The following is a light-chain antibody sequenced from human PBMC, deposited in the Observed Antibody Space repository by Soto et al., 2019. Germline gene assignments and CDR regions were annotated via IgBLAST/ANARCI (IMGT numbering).Light chain of an antibody. CDR2: GTS. J-gene: IGKJ1*01. CDR1: QSVSSYS. V-gene: IGKV3-20*01. CDR3: QQYDSSPRT. Sequence: ENVLTQSPGTLSLSPGERATLSCRASQSVSSYSLAWYQQKPGQAPRLVMYGTSNRATGIPDRFSGSGSGTDFTLTISRLEPEDFAVYYCQQYDSSPRTVGQGTKVDIK.